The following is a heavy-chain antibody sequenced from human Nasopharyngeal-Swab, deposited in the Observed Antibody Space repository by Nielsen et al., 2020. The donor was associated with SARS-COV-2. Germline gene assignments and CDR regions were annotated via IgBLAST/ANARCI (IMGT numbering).Heavy chain of an antibody. CDR2: ISYDGSNK. CDR3: AKDQVTTVTAQNYFDY. V-gene: IGHV3-30*18. J-gene: IGHJ4*02. D-gene: IGHD4-17*01. Sequence: ILQPPGKGLEWVAVISYDGSNKYYADSVKGRFTISRDNSRNTLYLQMNSLRAEDTAVYYCAKDQVTTVTAQNYFDYWGQGTLVTVSS.